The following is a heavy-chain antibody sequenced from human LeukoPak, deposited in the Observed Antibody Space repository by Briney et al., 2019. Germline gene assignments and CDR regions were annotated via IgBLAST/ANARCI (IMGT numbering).Heavy chain of an antibody. J-gene: IGHJ5*02. CDR3: AKDSGITIFGEPA. Sequence: GGSLRLSCAASGFTFSSYWMHWVRQAPGKGLVWVSRINSDGSSTSYADSVKGRFTISRDSSKNTLYLQMNSLRAEDTAVYYCAKDSGITIFGEPAWGQGTLVTVSS. CDR1: GFTFSSYW. V-gene: IGHV3-74*01. D-gene: IGHD3-3*01. CDR2: INSDGSST.